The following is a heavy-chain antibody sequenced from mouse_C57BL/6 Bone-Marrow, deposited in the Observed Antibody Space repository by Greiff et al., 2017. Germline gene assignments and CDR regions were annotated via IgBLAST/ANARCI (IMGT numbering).Heavy chain of an antibody. CDR3: ASGFHYYGSSPAY. Sequence: QVQLQQPGAELVKPGASVKLSCKASGYTFTSYWMQWVKQRPGQGLEWIGEIDPSDSYTNYNQKFKGKATLTVDTSSSTAYMQLSSLTSADSAVYYCASGFHYYGSSPAYWGQGTLVTVSA. CDR1: GYTFTSYW. CDR2: IDPSDSYT. D-gene: IGHD1-1*01. V-gene: IGHV1-50*01. J-gene: IGHJ3*01.